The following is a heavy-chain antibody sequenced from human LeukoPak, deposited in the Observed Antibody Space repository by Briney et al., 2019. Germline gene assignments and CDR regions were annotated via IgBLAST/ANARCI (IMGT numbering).Heavy chain of an antibody. D-gene: IGHD6-19*01. CDR3: ARDLLDSSGWDDAFDI. CDR2: ISYDGSNK. Sequence: GGSLRLSCAASGFTFSSYGMHWVRQAPGKGLEWVAVISYDGSNKYYADSVKGRFTISRDNSKNTLYLQMNSLRAEDTAVYYCARDLLDSSGWDDAFDIWGQGTMVTVSS. CDR1: GFTFSSYG. J-gene: IGHJ3*02. V-gene: IGHV3-30*03.